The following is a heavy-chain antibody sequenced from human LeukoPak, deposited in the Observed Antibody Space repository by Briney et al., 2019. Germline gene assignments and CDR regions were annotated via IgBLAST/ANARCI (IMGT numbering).Heavy chain of an antibody. J-gene: IGHJ4*02. CDR1: GFTFSSYS. V-gene: IGHV3-21*01. CDR3: ARGPDDYGFDY. Sequence: GGSLRLSCAASGFTFSSYSMNWVRQAPGKGLEWVSSISSSSYIYYADSVKGRFTISRDNAKNSLYLQMNSLRAEDTAVYYCARGPDDYGFDYWGQGTLVTVSS. D-gene: IGHD4-17*01. CDR2: ISSSSYI.